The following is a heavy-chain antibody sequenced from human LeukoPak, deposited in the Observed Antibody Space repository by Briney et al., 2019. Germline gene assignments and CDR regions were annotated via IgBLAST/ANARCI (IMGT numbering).Heavy chain of an antibody. CDR2: ISSSSSYI. J-gene: IGHJ3*02. V-gene: IGHV3-21*04. CDR1: GFTFSSYS. Sequence: GGSLRLSCAASGFTFSSYSMNWVRQAPGKGLEWVSPISSSSSYIYYADSVKGRFTISRDNAKNSLYLQMNSLRAEDTAVYYCAKGGLVHAFDIWGQGTMVTVSS. CDR3: AKGGLVHAFDI. D-gene: IGHD3-22*01.